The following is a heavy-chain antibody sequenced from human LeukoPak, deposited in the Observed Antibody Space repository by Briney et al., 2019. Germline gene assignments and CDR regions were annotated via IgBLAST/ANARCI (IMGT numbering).Heavy chain of an antibody. J-gene: IGHJ4*02. Sequence: GGSLGLSCAGSGFTFSHYGIHWLRQAPGKGLEWVALMWNDGSKQYYADSVKGRFTISRDNSKNTVDLQMNSLRAEDTAVYYCARSIGDPGFLYDIWGQGTRVTVSS. D-gene: IGHD2-21*02. CDR3: ARSIGDPGFLYDI. CDR1: GFTFSHYG. CDR2: MWNDGSKQ. V-gene: IGHV3-33*01.